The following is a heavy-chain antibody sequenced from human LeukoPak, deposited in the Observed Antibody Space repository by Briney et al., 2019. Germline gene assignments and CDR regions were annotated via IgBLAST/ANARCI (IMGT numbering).Heavy chain of an antibody. J-gene: IGHJ4*02. Sequence: ETLSLTCTVSGGSISSSSYYWGWIRQPPGKGLEWVSSISSSSSYIYYADSVKGRYTISRDNAKNSLYLQMNSLRAEDTAVYHCARDCWDYGSGSYCGIDYWGQGTLVTVSS. CDR1: GGSISSSS. V-gene: IGHV3-21*01. CDR2: ISSSSSYI. D-gene: IGHD3-10*01. CDR3: ARDCWDYGSGSYCGIDY.